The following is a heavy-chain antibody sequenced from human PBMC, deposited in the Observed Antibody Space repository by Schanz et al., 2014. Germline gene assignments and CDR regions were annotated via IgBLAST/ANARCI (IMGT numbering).Heavy chain of an antibody. J-gene: IGHJ6*03. CDR1: GYTFTTYY. D-gene: IGHD3-3*01. CDR3: ASGEARVTSSGVVIVPMNV. CDR2: INPSSGTT. V-gene: IGHV1-46*01. Sequence: QVQLVQSGAEVKKPGVSVKVSCKASGYTFTTYYIHWVRQAPGQGLEWMGKINPSSGTTRIAQNFQGRLTVTRDTSTSTVNMELSSLRSEDTAVFFYASGEARVTSSGVVIVPMNVSRKGTTXIVSS.